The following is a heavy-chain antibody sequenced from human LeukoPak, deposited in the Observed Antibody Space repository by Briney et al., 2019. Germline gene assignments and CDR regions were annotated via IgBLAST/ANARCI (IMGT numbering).Heavy chain of an antibody. CDR2: IIPIFGIA. Sequence: GASVKVSCKASGGTFSSYAISWVRQAPGQGLEWMGRIIPIFGIANYAQKCQGRVTITADKSTSTAYMELSSLRSEDTAVYYCASENSSGQGGGANWFDPWGQGTLVTVSS. CDR3: ASENSSGQGGGANWFDP. J-gene: IGHJ5*02. D-gene: IGHD6-19*01. CDR1: GGTFSSYA. V-gene: IGHV1-69*04.